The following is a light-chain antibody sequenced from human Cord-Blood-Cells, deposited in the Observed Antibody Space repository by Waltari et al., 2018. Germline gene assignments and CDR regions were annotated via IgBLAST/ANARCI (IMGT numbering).Light chain of an antibody. Sequence: DIVMTQSPDSLAVSLGERXTXXXXXSQSVLYSSNNKNYLAWYQQKPGQPPKLLIYWASTRESGVPDRFSGSGSGTDFTLTISSLQAEDVAVYYCQQYYSTPLTFGGGTKVEIK. CDR1: QSVLYSSNNKNY. CDR2: WAS. J-gene: IGKJ4*01. CDR3: QQYYSTPLT. V-gene: IGKV4-1*01.